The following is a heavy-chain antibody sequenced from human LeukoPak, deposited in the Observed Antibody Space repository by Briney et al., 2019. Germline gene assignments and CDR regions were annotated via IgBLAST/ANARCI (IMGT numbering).Heavy chain of an antibody. Sequence: ASVKVSCKASGGTFSSYAISWVRQAPGQGLEWMGGIIPIFGTANYAQKFQGRVTITADESTSTAYMELSSLRSEDTAVYYCARGAQYYVPGGGYYFDYWGQGTLVTVSS. J-gene: IGHJ4*02. V-gene: IGHV1-69*13. CDR3: ARGAQYYVPGGGYYFDY. D-gene: IGHD3-10*02. CDR1: GGTFSSYA. CDR2: IIPIFGTA.